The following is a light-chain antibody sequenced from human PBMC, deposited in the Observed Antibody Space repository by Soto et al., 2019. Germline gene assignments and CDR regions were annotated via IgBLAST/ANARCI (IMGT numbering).Light chain of an antibody. V-gene: IGKV1-39*01. CDR1: QSIRYY. CDR2: AAS. Sequence: DIQMTQSPSSLSASVGDRVTITCRASQSIRYYLNWYQQKPGKAPKLLIYAASSLQSGVPSRFSGSGSWTDFTLTISSLQPEDFATYYCQQSYSTPQNTFGQGTKLEIK. CDR3: QQSYSTPQNT. J-gene: IGKJ2*01.